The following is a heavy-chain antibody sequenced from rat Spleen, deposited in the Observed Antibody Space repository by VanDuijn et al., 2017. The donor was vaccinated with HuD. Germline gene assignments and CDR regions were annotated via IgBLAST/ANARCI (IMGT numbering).Heavy chain of an antibody. V-gene: IGHV5-25*01. D-gene: IGHD1-11*01. Sequence: EVELVESGGGLVQPGRSMKLSCAASGFTFSNYGMAWVRQAPTKGLEWVASISTSGGSTYYRDSVKGRFTISRDNAKSTLYLQMDSLRSEDTATYYCTMGIVSPYWGQGVMVTVSS. CDR2: ISTSGGST. CDR3: TMGIVSPY. CDR1: GFTFSNYG. J-gene: IGHJ2*01.